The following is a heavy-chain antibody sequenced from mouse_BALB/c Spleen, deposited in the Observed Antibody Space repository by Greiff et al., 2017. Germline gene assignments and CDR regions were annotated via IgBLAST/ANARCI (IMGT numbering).Heavy chain of an antibody. CDR2: ISSGSSTI. CDR1: GFTFSSFG. D-gene: IGHD1-1*01. V-gene: IGHV5-17*02. Sequence: DVQLVESGGGLVQPGGSRKLSCAASGFTFSSFGMHWVRQAPEKGLEWVAYISSGSSTIYYADTVKGRFTISRDNPKNTLFLQMTSLRSEDTAMYYCARSGYYGSKGYFDYWGQGTTLTVSS. CDR3: ARSGYYGSKGYFDY. J-gene: IGHJ2*01.